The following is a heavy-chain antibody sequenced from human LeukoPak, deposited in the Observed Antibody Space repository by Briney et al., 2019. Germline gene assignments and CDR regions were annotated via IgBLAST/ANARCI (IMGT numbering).Heavy chain of an antibody. V-gene: IGHV1-18*01. CDR1: GYTFSTYR. D-gene: IGHD6-13*01. J-gene: IGHJ4*02. CDR2: ISVYNGNT. CDR3: ARGSSGWSFDY. Sequence: ASVKVSCKASGYTFSTYRIIWVRQAPGQGLEWMGWISVYNGNTNYAQKLQGRVTMTTDTSTSTAYMELRSLRSDDTALYYCARGSSGWSFDYWGRGTLVTVSS.